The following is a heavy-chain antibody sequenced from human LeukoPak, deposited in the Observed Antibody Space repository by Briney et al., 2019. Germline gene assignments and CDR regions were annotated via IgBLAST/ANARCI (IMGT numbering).Heavy chain of an antibody. CDR3: SRHGYTGGSLAWFDR. Sequence: PSETLSLTCTVPAGSISGYYWSWVRQPPGKGLEWVGDIYYSGGTNYNPSPKSGVTISVDTTKNQTSQKLSSMTAADTAVYYYSRHGYTGGSLAWFDRWRQGT. D-gene: IGHD6-19*01. CDR2: IYYSGGT. J-gene: IGHJ5*02. CDR1: AGSISGYY. V-gene: IGHV4-59*01.